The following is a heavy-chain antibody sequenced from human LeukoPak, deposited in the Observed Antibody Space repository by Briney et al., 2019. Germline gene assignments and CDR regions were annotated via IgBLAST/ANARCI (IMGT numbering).Heavy chain of an antibody. Sequence: GESPKISCKGSGYSFPSYWIAWVRQMPGKGLEWMGIIYPGDSDTRYSPSFQGQVTISADKSISTAYLQWSSLKTSDTAMYYCARRPSVVTATADDYWGQGTLVTVSS. CDR1: GYSFPSYW. CDR3: ARRPSVVTATADDY. CDR2: IYPGDSDT. D-gene: IGHD2-15*01. V-gene: IGHV5-51*01. J-gene: IGHJ4*02.